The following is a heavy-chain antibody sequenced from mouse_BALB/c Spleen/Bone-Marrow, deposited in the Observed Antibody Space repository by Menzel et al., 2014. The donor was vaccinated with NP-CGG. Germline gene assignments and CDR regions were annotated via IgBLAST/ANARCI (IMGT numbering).Heavy chain of an antibody. CDR1: GYTFTSYY. V-gene: IGHV1S81*02. CDR2: INPSNGGT. Sequence: QVQLQQSGAELVKPGASVKLSCKASGYTFTSYYMYWVKQRPGQGLEWIGGINPSNGGTNFNEKFKSKATLTVDKSSSTACMPLSSLTSEDTAVYYCTRYGYDPLYAMDYWGAGTSVTVSS. J-gene: IGHJ4*01. D-gene: IGHD2-10*02. CDR3: TRYGYDPLYAMDY.